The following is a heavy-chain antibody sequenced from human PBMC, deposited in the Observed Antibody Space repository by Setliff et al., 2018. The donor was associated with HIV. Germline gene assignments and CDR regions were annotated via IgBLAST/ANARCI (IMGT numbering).Heavy chain of an antibody. CDR2: LIPALGEP. CDR3: GRGTLYGVSDY. D-gene: IGHD3-3*01. V-gene: IGHV1-69*11. Sequence: VASVKVSCRASGNTLRNNVINWVRQAPGQGLGWVGSLIPALGEPHYAQSVQGRAAITADDSTHTAYLELVNLRSDDTATFYCGRGTLYGVSDYWGPGTLVTVSS. J-gene: IGHJ4*02. CDR1: GNTLRNNV.